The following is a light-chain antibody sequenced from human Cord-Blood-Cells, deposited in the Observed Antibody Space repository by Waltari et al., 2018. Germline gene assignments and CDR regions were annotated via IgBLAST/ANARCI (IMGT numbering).Light chain of an antibody. CDR1: QSISSY. CDR2: AAS. CDR3: QQSYSTPPT. Sequence: DIQMTQSPSSLSASVGDRVTITCRASQSISSYLNWYQQKPGKAPKLLIYAASSLPRGVPSRFSGSGSGTDFTLTISSLQPEDFATYYCQQSYSTPPTFGGGTKVEI. V-gene: IGKV1-39*01. J-gene: IGKJ4*01.